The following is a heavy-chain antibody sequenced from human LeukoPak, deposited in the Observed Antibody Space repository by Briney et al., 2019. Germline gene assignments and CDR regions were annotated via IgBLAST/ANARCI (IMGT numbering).Heavy chain of an antibody. Sequence: PGGSLRLSCAASGFSFTTYAMSWVRQAPGKGLEWVASISGSGGNTYSAVSVKGRLTISRDNSNNTLYLLMNSLRAEDTAVYYCAKEYSGYDFDYWGQGTLVTVSS. CDR2: ISGSGGNT. CDR3: AKEYSGYDFDY. J-gene: IGHJ4*02. CDR1: GFSFTTYA. D-gene: IGHD5-12*01. V-gene: IGHV3-23*01.